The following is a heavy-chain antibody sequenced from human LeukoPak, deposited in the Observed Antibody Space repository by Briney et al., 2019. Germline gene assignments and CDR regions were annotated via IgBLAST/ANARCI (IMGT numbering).Heavy chain of an antibody. CDR2: IIPLVDGT. V-gene: IGHV1-69*04. D-gene: IGHD1-26*01. Sequence: SVKVSCKASADTFISFAISWVRQAAGQGPEWMGRIIPLVDGTHYAQKFQGRVTITADKSTATAYMEVSSLTSEDTAVYFCARESGSEPFDYWGQGTLVTVSS. J-gene: IGHJ4*02. CDR3: ARESGSEPFDY. CDR1: ADTFISFA.